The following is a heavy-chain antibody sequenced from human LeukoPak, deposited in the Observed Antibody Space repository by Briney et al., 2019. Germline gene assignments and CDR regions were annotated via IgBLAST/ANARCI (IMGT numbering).Heavy chain of an antibody. Sequence: SETLSLTCAVSGYSISSDYYWGWIRQPPGKGLEWIENIHHSGSTYYNPSLKSRVIISVDTSKNQFSLKLSSVTAADTAVYYCARDSRVYCSSPSCSIDYWGQGTLVSVSS. V-gene: IGHV4-38-2*02. CDR2: IHHSGST. J-gene: IGHJ4*02. D-gene: IGHD2-2*01. CDR3: ARDSRVYCSSPSCSIDY. CDR1: GYSISSDYY.